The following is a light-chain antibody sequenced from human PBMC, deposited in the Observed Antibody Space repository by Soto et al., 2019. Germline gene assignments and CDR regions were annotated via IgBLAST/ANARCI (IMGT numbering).Light chain of an antibody. CDR1: SSDVGGYNY. CDR2: DVS. CDR3: SSYTSSSTYV. Sequence: QSALTQPASVSGSPGQSITISCTGTSSDVGGYNYVSWYQQHPGKAPKLMIYDVSNLPSGVSNRFSGSKSGNTASLTFSGLQAEDEADYYCSSYTSSSTYVFGTGTKVTVL. J-gene: IGLJ1*01. V-gene: IGLV2-14*01.